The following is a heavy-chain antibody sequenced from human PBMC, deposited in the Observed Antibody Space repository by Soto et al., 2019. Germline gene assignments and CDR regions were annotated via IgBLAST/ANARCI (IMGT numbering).Heavy chain of an antibody. V-gene: IGHV3-15*01. CDR3: TTEHRRIAAAYDI. J-gene: IGHJ3*02. D-gene: IGHD6-13*01. CDR1: GFTFSNAW. Sequence: GGSLRLSCAASGFTFSNAWMSWVRQAPGKGLEWVGRIKSKTDGGTTDYAAPVKGRFTISRDDSKNTLYLQMNSLKTEDTAVYYCTTEHRRIAAAYDIWGQGTMVTVSS. CDR2: IKSKTDGGTT.